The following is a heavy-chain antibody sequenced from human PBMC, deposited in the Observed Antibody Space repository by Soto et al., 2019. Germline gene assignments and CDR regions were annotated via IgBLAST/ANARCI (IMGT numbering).Heavy chain of an antibody. D-gene: IGHD3-3*01. CDR2: ISGSGGT. V-gene: IGHV3-23*01. CDR1: GCTFSSYA. Sequence: EVQLLESGGGLVQPGGSLRLSCAASGCTFSSYAMSWVRQAPGKGLEWVSAISGSGGTYYADSVKGRFTISRDNSKNTLYLQMNSLRAEDTAVYYCAKLRDYDFWSGYYTGGTWFDPWGQGTLVTVSS. J-gene: IGHJ5*02. CDR3: AKLRDYDFWSGYYTGGTWFDP.